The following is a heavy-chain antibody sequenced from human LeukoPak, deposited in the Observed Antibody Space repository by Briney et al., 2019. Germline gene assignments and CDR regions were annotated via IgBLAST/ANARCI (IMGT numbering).Heavy chain of an antibody. CDR2: ISSSSSTI. CDR1: GGSISSYY. V-gene: IGHV3-48*01. Sequence: ETLSLTCTVSGGSISSYYWSWVRQAPGKGLEWVSYISSSSSTIYYADSVKGRFTISRDNSKNTLYLQMNSLRAEDTAVYYCARGGVVVVPEPFDPWGQGTLVTVSS. J-gene: IGHJ5*02. CDR3: ARGGVVVVPEPFDP. D-gene: IGHD2-2*01.